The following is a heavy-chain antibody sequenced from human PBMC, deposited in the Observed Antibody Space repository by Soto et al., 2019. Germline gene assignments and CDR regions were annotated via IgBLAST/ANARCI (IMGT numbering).Heavy chain of an antibody. Sequence: EVQLVESGGGLVQPGGSLRLSCAASGFTFSSYDMHWVRQATGKGLEWVSAIGTAGDTYYPGSVKGRFTISRENAKNSLYLQMNSLRAEDTAVYYCARGYCSGGSCPSSEHLVYAFDIWGQGTMVTVSS. D-gene: IGHD2-15*01. CDR3: ARGYCSGGSCPSSEHLVYAFDI. CDR1: GFTFSSYD. CDR2: IGTAGDT. V-gene: IGHV3-13*01. J-gene: IGHJ3*02.